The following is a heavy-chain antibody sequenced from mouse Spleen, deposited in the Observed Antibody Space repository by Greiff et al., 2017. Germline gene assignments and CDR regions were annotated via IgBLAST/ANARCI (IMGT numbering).Heavy chain of an antibody. CDR1: EYEFPSHD. V-gene: IGHV5-2*01. J-gene: IGHJ1*01. Sequence: EVKLMESGGGLVQPGESLKLSCESNEYEFPSHDMSWVRKTPEKRLELVAAINSDGGSTYYPDTMERRFIISRDNTKKTLYLQMSSLRSEDTALYYCARHGGYDEGYWYFDVWGAGTTVTVSS. D-gene: IGHD2-14*01. CDR2: INSDGGST. CDR3: ARHGGYDEGYWYFDV.